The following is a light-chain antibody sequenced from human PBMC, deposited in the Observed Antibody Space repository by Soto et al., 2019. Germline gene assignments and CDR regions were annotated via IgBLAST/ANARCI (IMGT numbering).Light chain of an antibody. Sequence: DILMTQSPSSLSLSVGDRATITCRASRGISNYLAWYQQKPGKVPKLLIYAASSWQSGVPSRFSGSGYGTDFTLTISSMQYEDVATYYCQKYNTGPFTFGPGTKVDIK. V-gene: IGKV1-27*01. CDR2: AAS. CDR3: QKYNTGPFT. CDR1: RGISNY. J-gene: IGKJ3*01.